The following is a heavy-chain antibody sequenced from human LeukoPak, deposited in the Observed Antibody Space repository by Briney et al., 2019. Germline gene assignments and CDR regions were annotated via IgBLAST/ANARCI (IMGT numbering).Heavy chain of an antibody. J-gene: IGHJ4*02. V-gene: IGHV3-7*01. D-gene: IGHD2-2*01. CDR2: MNQEGSAK. CDR1: GFTFSTFW. CDR3: ARGRGRYCSSTSCIGRDY. Sequence: GSLRLSCAVSGFTFSTFWMSWVRQAPGKGLEWVANMNQEGSAKNSVDSVKGRFTTSRDNAKNSLYLQMNNLRVEDTAVYYCARGRGRYCSSTSCIGRDYWGQGTLVTVSS.